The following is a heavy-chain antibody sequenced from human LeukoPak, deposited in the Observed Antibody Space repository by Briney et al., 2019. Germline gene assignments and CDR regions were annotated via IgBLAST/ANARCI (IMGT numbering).Heavy chain of an antibody. CDR2: LSGTGRYI. CDR3: ARSLRDAFDI. J-gene: IGHJ3*02. V-gene: IGHV3-21*06. Sequence: GGSLRLSCAASGFTFSSYTMNWVRQAPGKGLEWVSSLSGTGRYIYYADLMKGRFTISRDNAKNSLYLQMNSLRAEDTAVYYCARSLRDAFDIWGQGTMVTVSS. CDR1: GFTFSSYT.